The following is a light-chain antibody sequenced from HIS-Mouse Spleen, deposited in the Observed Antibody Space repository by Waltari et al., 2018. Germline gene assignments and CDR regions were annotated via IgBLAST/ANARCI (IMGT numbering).Light chain of an antibody. CDR1: ALPKKY. J-gene: IGLJ2*01. V-gene: IGLV3-10*01. CDR3: YSTDSSGNHRV. Sequence: SYELTQPPSVSVSPGQTARITCSGDALPKKYAYWYQQKSGQAPVLVIYEDSKRPSGIPERFSGSSSGTMATLTISGAQVEDEADYYCYSTDSSGNHRVFGGRTKLTFL. CDR2: EDS.